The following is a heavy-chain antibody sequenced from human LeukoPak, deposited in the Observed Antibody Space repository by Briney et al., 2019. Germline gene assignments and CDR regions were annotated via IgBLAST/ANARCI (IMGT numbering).Heavy chain of an antibody. CDR2: ISSSSSYI. D-gene: IGHD6-19*01. J-gene: IGHJ4*02. CDR1: GFTFSSYS. Sequence: GGSLRLSCAASGFTFSSYSMNWVRQAPGKGLEWVSSISSSSSYIYYADSVKGRFTISRDNAKNSLYLQMNSLRAEDTAVYYCARVKPGIAVGIDYWGQGTLVTVSS. V-gene: IGHV3-21*01. CDR3: ARVKPGIAVGIDY.